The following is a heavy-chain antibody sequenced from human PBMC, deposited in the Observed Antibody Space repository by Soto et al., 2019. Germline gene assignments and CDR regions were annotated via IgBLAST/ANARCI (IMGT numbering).Heavy chain of an antibody. Sequence: QFQLVQSGAEVKKPGASVKVSCKASGYTFTSYGISWVRQAPGQGLEWMGWISAYNGNTKYVQKFQGRVTMTTDTTTSTAYMELRSLRSDDTAVYYCARDAAAGLNDYWGQGTLVTVSS. V-gene: IGHV1-18*01. CDR3: ARDAAAGLNDY. J-gene: IGHJ4*02. CDR1: GYTFTSYG. D-gene: IGHD6-13*01. CDR2: ISAYNGNT.